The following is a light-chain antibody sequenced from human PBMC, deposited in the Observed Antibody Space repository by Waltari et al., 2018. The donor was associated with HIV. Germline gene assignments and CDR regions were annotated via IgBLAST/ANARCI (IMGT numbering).Light chain of an antibody. CDR3: AAWTDSRYVV. CDR2: RNN. Sequence: QSVLTQPPSASGAPGQRVTISCSGSSSNIGSNFVYWYQQLPGTAPKLLIYRNNQRPSGVPDRFAGSKCGTSASLAISGLRSEDEADYYCAAWTDSRYVVFGGGTKLTVL. J-gene: IGLJ2*01. CDR1: SSNIGSNF. V-gene: IGLV1-47*01.